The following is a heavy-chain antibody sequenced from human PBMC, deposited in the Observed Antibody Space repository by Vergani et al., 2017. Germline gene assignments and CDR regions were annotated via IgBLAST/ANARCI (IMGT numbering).Heavy chain of an antibody. V-gene: IGHV3-7*01. Sequence: EVQLVESGGGLVQPGGSLRLSCAASGFTFSSYWMSWVRQAPGKGLEWVANIKQDGSEKYYVDSVKGRFTISRDNAKNSLYLQMNSLRAEDTAVYYCARDTGDYYYYGMDVWGQGTTVTVSS. D-gene: IGHD2-8*02. J-gene: IGHJ6*02. CDR1: GFTFSSYW. CDR3: ARDTGDYYYYGMDV. CDR2: IKQDGSEK.